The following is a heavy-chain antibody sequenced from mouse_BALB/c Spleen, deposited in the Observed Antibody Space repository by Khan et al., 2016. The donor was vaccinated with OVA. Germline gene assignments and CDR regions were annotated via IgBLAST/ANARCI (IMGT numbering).Heavy chain of an antibody. V-gene: IGHV9-3-1*01. Sequence: QIQLVQSGPELKKPGETVKISCKASGYTFTNYGMNWVKQAPGKGLQWMGWINTYTGEPTSADDFKGRFAFSLETSASTAYLQINNLKNADTATYFCARSNGNYWFAYWGQGTLVTVSA. D-gene: IGHD2-1*01. CDR2: INTYTGEP. CDR1: GYTFTNYG. CDR3: ARSNGNYWFAY. J-gene: IGHJ3*01.